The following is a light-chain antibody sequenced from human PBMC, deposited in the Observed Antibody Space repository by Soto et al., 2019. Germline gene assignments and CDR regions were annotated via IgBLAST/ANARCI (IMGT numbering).Light chain of an antibody. CDR2: DHN. Sequence: QSVLTQPPSATGTPGQRVTFSCSGSSSNIGSRTVNWYHQLPGTAPKLLIYDHNERPSGVPDRFSGSKSGTSASLAISGLQSEDEGDYYCAAWDDSLRGVVFGGGTKVTVL. V-gene: IGLV1-44*01. CDR1: SSNIGSRT. J-gene: IGLJ2*01. CDR3: AAWDDSLRGVV.